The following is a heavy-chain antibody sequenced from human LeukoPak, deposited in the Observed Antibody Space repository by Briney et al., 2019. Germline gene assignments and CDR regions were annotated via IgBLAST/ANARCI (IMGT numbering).Heavy chain of an antibody. V-gene: IGHV4-34*01. D-gene: IGHD3-22*01. J-gene: IGHJ4*02. CDR3: VRHGGSGYLFD. CDR1: GGSFSGYY. CDR2: INHSGST. Sequence: PSETLSLTCAVYGGSFSGYYWSWIRQPPGKGLEWIGEINHSGSTNYNPSLKSRVTISVDTSKNQFSLKLSSVTAADTAVYYCVRHGGSGYLFDWGQGTLVTVSS.